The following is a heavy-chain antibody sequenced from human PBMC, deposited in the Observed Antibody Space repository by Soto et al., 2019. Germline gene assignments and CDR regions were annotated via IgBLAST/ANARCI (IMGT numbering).Heavy chain of an antibody. Sequence: FETVCVPCPFACDSCTMGNYYWTCIRQPPGKGLEWVGHIYYSGSTNYSPSLKSRVTISLNTPNNQFSLKVTSVTAADTAVYYCAMIPVDTDMIYWFAPRGQGTLVTVSS. CDR3: AMIPVDTDMIYWFAP. V-gene: IGHV4-61*01. CDR2: IYYSGST. D-gene: IGHD5-18*01. J-gene: IGHJ5*01. CDR1: CDSCTMGNYY.